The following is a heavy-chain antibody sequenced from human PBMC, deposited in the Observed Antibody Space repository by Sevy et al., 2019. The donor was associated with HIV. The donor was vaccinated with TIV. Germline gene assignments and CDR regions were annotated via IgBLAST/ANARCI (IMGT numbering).Heavy chain of an antibody. D-gene: IGHD2-2*01. CDR3: ARDSTVVVPAANSNYYYGMDV. CDR2: ISSSGSTI. Sequence: GGSLKLSCAASGFTFSDYYMSWIRQAPGKGLEWVSYISSSGSTIYYADSVKGRFTISRDNAKNSLYLQMNSLRAEDTAVYYCARDSTVVVPAANSNYYYGMDVWGQGTTVTVSS. J-gene: IGHJ6*02. CDR1: GFTFSDYY. V-gene: IGHV3-11*01.